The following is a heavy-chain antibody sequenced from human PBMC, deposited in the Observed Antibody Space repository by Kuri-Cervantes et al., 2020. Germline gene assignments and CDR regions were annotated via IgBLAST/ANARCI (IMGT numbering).Heavy chain of an antibody. CDR1: GFTFSFYA. CDR2: ISASGGST. V-gene: IGHV3-23*01. CDR3: AKDMKLLWFGEVDY. J-gene: IGHJ4*02. D-gene: IGHD3-10*01. Sequence: GESLKISCAASGFTFSFYAMSWVRQAPGKGLEWVSIISASGGSTKYAESVKGRFTISRDNSKNTLYLQMESLRAEDTAVYYCAKDMKLLWFGEVDYWGQGTLVTVSS.